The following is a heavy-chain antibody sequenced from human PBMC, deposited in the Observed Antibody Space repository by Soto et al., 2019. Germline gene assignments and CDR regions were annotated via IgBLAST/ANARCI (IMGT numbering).Heavy chain of an antibody. J-gene: IGHJ4*02. Sequence: SETLSLTCAVYGGSFSGYYWSWIRQPPGKGLEWIGEINHSGSTNYNPSPKSRVTISVDTSKNQFSLKLSSVTAADTAVYYCARVAATWIQLWLPHFDYWGQGTLVTVSS. V-gene: IGHV4-34*01. CDR3: ARVAATWIQLWLPHFDY. D-gene: IGHD5-18*01. CDR2: INHSGST. CDR1: GGSFSGYY.